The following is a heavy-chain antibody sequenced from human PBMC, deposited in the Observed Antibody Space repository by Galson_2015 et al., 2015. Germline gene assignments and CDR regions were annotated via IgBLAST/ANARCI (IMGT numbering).Heavy chain of an antibody. J-gene: IGHJ4*02. V-gene: IGHV3-13*01. CDR1: GFTFSTND. Sequence: SLRLSCAASGFTFSTNDMHWVRQATGKGLEWVSGIARTGDTFYAASVKGRFTIPKENAKNYLYLQMNSLRAGDTAVYYCVKGGGIGFDYWGQGIPVTVSS. CDR3: VKGGGIGFDY. CDR2: IARTGDT. D-gene: IGHD3-16*01.